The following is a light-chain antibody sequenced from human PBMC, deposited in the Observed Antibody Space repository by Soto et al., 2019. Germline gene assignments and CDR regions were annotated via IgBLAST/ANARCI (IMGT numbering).Light chain of an antibody. CDR3: QQYGSSPYT. J-gene: IGKJ2*01. CDR2: GAS. V-gene: IGKV3-20*01. CDR1: PSVSSSY. Sequence: PGERATLSFRASPSVSSSYLAWYQQKPGQAPRLLIYGASSRATGIPDRFSGSGSGTDFTLTISRLEPEDFAVYYCQQYGSSPYTFGQGTKLEIK.